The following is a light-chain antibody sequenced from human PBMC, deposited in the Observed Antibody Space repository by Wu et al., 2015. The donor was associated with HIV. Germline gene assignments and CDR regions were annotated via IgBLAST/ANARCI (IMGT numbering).Light chain of an antibody. CDR2: GAS. CDR1: RSVSRN. V-gene: IGKV3-15*01. Sequence: EIVMTQSPATLSVSPGERATLSCRASRSVSRNLAWYQQKPGQAPRLLMYGASTRATGIPARFSGSGSGTEFTLTISSLQSEDFAVYYCQQYTNWPRTFGQGTKVEIK. CDR3: QQYTNWPRT. J-gene: IGKJ1*01.